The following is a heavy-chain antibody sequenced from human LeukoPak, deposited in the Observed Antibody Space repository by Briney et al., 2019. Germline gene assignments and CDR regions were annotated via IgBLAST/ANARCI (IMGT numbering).Heavy chain of an antibody. CDR1: GFSLNTNAVA. J-gene: IGHJ4*02. V-gene: IGHV2-5*01. CDR3: VHRTMVTSVDH. D-gene: IGHD4-17*01. Sequence: SGPTLVNPTQTLTLTCTFSGFSLNTNAVAVGWVRQPPGQALEWLTFIYGNDDKRYSPPLASRLTITKDTSKNQVVLTTTDMDYVDTATYYCVHRTMVTSVDHWGQGTLVTVSS. CDR2: IYGNDDK.